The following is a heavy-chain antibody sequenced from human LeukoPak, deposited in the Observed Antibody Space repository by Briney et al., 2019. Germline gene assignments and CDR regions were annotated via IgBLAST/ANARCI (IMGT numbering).Heavy chain of an antibody. Sequence: GGFRSFSCASSGFTFSNYAISWVRQPPGKLLEWVSGISGSAGSTYYAASVKGRFTISSDNIKNTLELQMNTLRAEDTAVYYCAKDRTKLEWGQGTLVTVSS. CDR3: AKDRTKLE. D-gene: IGHD3-10*01. J-gene: IGHJ4*02. CDR2: ISGSAGST. V-gene: IGHV3-23*01. CDR1: GFTFSNYA.